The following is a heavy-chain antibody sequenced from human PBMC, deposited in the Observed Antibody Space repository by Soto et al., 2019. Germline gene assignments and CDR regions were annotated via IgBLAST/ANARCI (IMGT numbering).Heavy chain of an antibody. CDR3: ARLKALNYDFWSGYST. D-gene: IGHD3-3*01. CDR2: IYPGDSDT. CDR1: GYSFTSYW. J-gene: IGHJ5*02. V-gene: IGHV5-51*01. Sequence: GESLKISCKGSGYSFTSYWIGWVRQMPGKGLEWMGIIYPGDSDTRYSPSFQGQVTISADKSISTAYLQWSSLKASDTAMYYCARLKALNYDFWSGYSTWGQGTLVTVSS.